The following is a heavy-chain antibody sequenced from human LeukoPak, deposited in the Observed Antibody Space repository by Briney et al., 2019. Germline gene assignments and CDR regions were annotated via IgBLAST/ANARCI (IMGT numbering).Heavy chain of an antibody. V-gene: IGHV1-18*01. CDR2: ISVNNGGT. Sequence: ASVRVSCKASGYTFTSYGISWVRQAPGQGLEWMGWISVNNGGTNYAQSFQDRVTLTRDTSTNTAYLELRSLRSDDTAIIYCATATQPRGYFLHWGQGTLVTVSS. CDR1: GYTFTSYG. CDR3: ATATQPRGYFLH. J-gene: IGHJ1*01. D-gene: IGHD2-2*01.